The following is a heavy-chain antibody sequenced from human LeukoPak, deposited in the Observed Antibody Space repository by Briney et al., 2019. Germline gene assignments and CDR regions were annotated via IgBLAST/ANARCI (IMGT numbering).Heavy chain of an antibody. Sequence: SETLSLTCTVSGGSISSYYWSWIRQPPGKGLEWIGYIYDRGSTNYNPSLKSRVTISVDTSKNQFSLKLSSVTAADTAVYYCARALQENREGAGEHIVVVTTIHAFDIWGQGTMVTVSS. V-gene: IGHV4-59*01. CDR3: ARALQENREGAGEHIVVVTTIHAFDI. D-gene: IGHD2-21*02. CDR1: GGSISSYY. J-gene: IGHJ3*02. CDR2: IYDRGST.